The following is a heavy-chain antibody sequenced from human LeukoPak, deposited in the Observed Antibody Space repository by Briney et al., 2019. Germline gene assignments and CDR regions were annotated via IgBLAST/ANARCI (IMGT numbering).Heavy chain of an antibody. J-gene: IGHJ4*02. CDR3: ARDLATVVVIAANPFDY. CDR1: AYTFTGYY. CDR2: INPNSGGT. V-gene: IGHV1-2*02. Sequence: GASVKVSCKASAYTFTGYYMHWVRQDPEQRLEWMGWINPNSGGTNYAQKFQGRVTMTRDTSISTAYMELSRLRSDDSAVYYCARDLATVVVIAANPFDYWGQGTLVTVSS. D-gene: IGHD2-15*01.